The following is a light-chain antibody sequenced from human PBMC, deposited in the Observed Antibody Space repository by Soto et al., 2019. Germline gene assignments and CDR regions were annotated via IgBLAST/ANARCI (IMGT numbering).Light chain of an antibody. CDR3: QQYNNWPPAT. V-gene: IGKV3-15*01. Sequence: EIVMTQSPATLSVSPGERATLSCRASQSVSSNLAWYEQKPGQAARLLIYGASTRATGIPARFSGSGSWTEFTLTISSLQSEDFAVYYCQQYNNWPPATFGQGTKVDIK. CDR2: GAS. CDR1: QSVSSN. J-gene: IGKJ1*01.